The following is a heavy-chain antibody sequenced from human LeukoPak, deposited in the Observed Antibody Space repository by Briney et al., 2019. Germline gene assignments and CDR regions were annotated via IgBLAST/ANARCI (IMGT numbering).Heavy chain of an antibody. Sequence: GGSLRLSCAASGFTFSSYSMNWVRQAPGKGLECVAFIRYDGSNKNYADSVKGRFTISRDNSKNTLYLQMDSLRAEDTAVYHCAKGGPYDFWSGYYSGPSYFDYWGQGTLVTVSS. D-gene: IGHD3-3*01. J-gene: IGHJ4*02. CDR3: AKGGPYDFWSGYYSGPSYFDY. CDR2: IRYDGSNK. V-gene: IGHV3-30*02. CDR1: GFTFSSYS.